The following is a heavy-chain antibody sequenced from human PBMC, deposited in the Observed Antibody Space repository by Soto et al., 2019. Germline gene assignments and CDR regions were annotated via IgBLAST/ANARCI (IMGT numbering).Heavy chain of an antibody. V-gene: IGHV4-59*01. CDR2: IYYSGST. CDR1: GGSISSYY. J-gene: IGHJ4*02. D-gene: IGHD4-4*01. Sequence: QVQLQESGPGLVKPSETLSLTCTVSGGSISSYYWSWIRLPPGKGLEWIGYIYYSGSTNYNPSLKSRVTISVDTSKNQFSLTLSSVTAADTAVYYCARDSKMDYWGQGTLVTVSS. CDR3: ARDSKMDY.